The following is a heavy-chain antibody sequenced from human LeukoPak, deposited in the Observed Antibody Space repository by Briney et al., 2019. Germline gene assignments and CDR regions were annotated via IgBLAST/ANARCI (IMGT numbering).Heavy chain of an antibody. D-gene: IGHD3-16*01. V-gene: IGHV4-59*01. CDR2: IYYSGST. CDR1: GGSISSYY. Sequence: SETLSLTCTVYGGSISSYYWSWIRQPPGQGLEWIGYIYYSGSTNYNPSLKSRVTISVDTSKNQFSLKLSSVTAADTAVYYCARVGGGAFDIWGQGTMVTVSS. CDR3: ARVGGGAFDI. J-gene: IGHJ3*02.